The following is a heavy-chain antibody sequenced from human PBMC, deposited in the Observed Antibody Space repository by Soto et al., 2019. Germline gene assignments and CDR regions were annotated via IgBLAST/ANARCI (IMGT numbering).Heavy chain of an antibody. Sequence: GGSLRLSCAASEFTFSSYNMNWVRQAPGKGLEWVSSVSSRSHYIYYADSVKGRFTISRDNAKNSLFLQMNSLRAEDTAVYHRARSASVTSSLTGNYYMDVWGKGTTVTVSS. CDR2: VSSRSHYI. D-gene: IGHD4-17*01. V-gene: IGHV3-21*01. J-gene: IGHJ6*03. CDR1: EFTFSSYN. CDR3: ARSASVTSSLTGNYYMDV.